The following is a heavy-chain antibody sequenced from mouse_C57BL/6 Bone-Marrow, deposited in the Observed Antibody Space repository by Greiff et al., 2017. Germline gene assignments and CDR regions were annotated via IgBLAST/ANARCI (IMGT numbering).Heavy chain of an antibody. CDR1: GYAFSSSW. V-gene: IGHV1-82*01. D-gene: IGHD1-1*01. CDR3: ARSLLRYPHYYAMDY. CDR2: IYPGDGAT. Sequence: VQLQQSGPELVKPGASVKISCKASGYAFSSSWMNWVKQRPGKGLEWIGRIYPGDGATNYNGKFKGKGTLTADKSSSTAYMQLSSLTSEDSAVYFCARSLLRYPHYYAMDYWGQGTSVTVSS. J-gene: IGHJ4*01.